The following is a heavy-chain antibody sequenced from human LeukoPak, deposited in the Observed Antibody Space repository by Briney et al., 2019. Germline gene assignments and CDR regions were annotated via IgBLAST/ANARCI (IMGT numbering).Heavy chain of an antibody. CDR2: INHSGST. V-gene: IGHV4-34*01. D-gene: IGHD3-10*01. Sequence: SETLSLTCAVYGGSFSGYYWSWIRQPPGKGLEWIGEINHSGSTNYNPSLKSRVTISVDTSKSQFSLKLSSVTAADTAVYYCARGSLNYYGSGSYYPNYYYYGMDVWGQGTTVTVSS. CDR1: GGSFSGYY. CDR3: ARGSLNYYGSGSYYPNYYYYGMDV. J-gene: IGHJ6*02.